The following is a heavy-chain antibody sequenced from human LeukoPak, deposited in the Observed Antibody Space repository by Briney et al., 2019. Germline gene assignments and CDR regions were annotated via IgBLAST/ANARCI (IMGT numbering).Heavy chain of an antibody. V-gene: IGHV7-4-1*02. CDR1: GYTFTSYA. CDR3: ARPGIAAAVWD. D-gene: IGHD6-13*01. Sequence: ASVTVSCQACGYTFTSYALNWLRQAPGQGLEWMGWINTNTGNPTYAQGFPGRFVFSLDTSVSTAYLQISSLKAEDTAVYYCARPGIAAAVWDWGQGTLVTVSS. CDR2: INTNTGNP. J-gene: IGHJ4*02.